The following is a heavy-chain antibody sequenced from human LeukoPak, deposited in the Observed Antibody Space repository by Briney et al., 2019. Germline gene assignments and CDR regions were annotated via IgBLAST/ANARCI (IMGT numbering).Heavy chain of an antibody. CDR1: GYTFTSYG. CDR3: AREVSEQWLDAFDI. J-gene: IGHJ3*02. Sequence: ASVKVSCKASGYTFTSYGISWVRQAPGQGLEWMGWISAYNGNTNYAQKLQCRVTMTTDTSTSTAYMELRSLGSDDTAVYYCAREVSEQWLDAFDIWGQGTMVTVSS. V-gene: IGHV1-18*01. D-gene: IGHD6-19*01. CDR2: ISAYNGNT.